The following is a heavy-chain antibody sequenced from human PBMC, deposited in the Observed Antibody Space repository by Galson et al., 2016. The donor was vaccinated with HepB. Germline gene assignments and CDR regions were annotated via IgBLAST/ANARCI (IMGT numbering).Heavy chain of an antibody. CDR2: ISSSSNTI. D-gene: IGHD2-15*01. CDR3: AREGPEGYCIGGSWYDDY. CDR1: GFTFSSYS. V-gene: IGHV3-48*02. Sequence: SCAASGFTFSSYSMNWVRQAPGKGLEWVSYISSSSNTIYYTDSVKGRFTISRDNAKNSLYLQMNSLRDEDTAVYYCAREGPEGYCIGGSWYDDYWGQGTLVTVSS. J-gene: IGHJ4*02.